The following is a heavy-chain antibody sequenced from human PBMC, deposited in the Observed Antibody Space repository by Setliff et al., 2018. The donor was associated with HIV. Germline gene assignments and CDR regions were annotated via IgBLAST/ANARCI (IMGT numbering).Heavy chain of an antibody. J-gene: IGHJ3*02. V-gene: IGHV1-46*01. CDR1: GYTFTSYY. Sequence: ASVKVSCKASGYTFTSYYVHWVRQAPGQGLEWMGIINPSGGSTSYAQKFQGRVTMTRDTSTSTVYMELSSLRSEDMAVYYCARRGVFDAFDIWGQGTTVTVSS. CDR3: ARRGVFDAFDI. D-gene: IGHD6-13*01. CDR2: INPSGGST.